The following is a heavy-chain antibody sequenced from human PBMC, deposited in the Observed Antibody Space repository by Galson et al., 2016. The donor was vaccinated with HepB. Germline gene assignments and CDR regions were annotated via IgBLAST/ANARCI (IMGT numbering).Heavy chain of an antibody. V-gene: IGHV4-59*08. J-gene: IGHJ4*02. CDR1: GGSISFYY. D-gene: IGHD6-6*01. Sequence: SETLSLTCTVSGGSISFYYWSWIRQPPGKGLEWIGYIYYSGSTNYNPSLKSRVTISVDTSKNQFSLNLNSMTAADTAVYYCARMGGSSHEIVYWGQGTLVSVSS. CDR3: ARMGGSSHEIVY. CDR2: IYYSGST.